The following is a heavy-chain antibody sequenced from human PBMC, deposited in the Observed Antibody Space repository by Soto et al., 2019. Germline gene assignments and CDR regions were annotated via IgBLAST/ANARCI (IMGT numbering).Heavy chain of an antibody. D-gene: IGHD3-22*01. J-gene: IGHJ4*02. CDR2: IYPGNSDT. V-gene: IGHV5-51*01. CDR3: ARERYTSGYTYFFDN. Sequence: GESLKISCKGPGYSFTNYWIGWVRQMPGKGLEWMGIIYPGNSDTTYSPSFEGQVTISADKSISTAYLQWSSPKASDTAMYYCARERYTSGYTYFFDNWGQGTLVTVSS. CDR1: GYSFTNYW.